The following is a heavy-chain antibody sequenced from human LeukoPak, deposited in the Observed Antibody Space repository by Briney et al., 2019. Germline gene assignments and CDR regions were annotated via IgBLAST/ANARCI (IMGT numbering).Heavy chain of an antibody. D-gene: IGHD2-2*01. CDR3: AIGGDSSTSCYRCFNY. J-gene: IGHJ4*02. CDR1: GYSFTNYW. Sequence: GESLKIFCEGSGYSFTNYWIGWVRQVPGKGLEWIGIIYPDDSDTRYSPSFQGQVTISADKSIGTAYLQWSSLKASDTAMYYCAIGGDSSTSCYRCFNYWGQGTLVTVSS. CDR2: IYPDDSDT. V-gene: IGHV5-51*01.